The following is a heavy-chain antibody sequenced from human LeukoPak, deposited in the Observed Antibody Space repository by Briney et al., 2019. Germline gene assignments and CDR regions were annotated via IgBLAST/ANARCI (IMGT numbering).Heavy chain of an antibody. CDR2: ISSSGTTM. CDR1: GSTFSDYY. J-gene: IGHJ4*02. CDR3: AKGHTYGMI. Sequence: GGSLRLSYAASGSTFSDYYMSWIRQTPGKGLEWLSYISSSGTTMEYAKSVKGRFTISRDNAKDSLYLQMNSLEVEDTAVYYCAKGHTYGMIWGQGTLVSVSS. D-gene: IGHD3-10*01. V-gene: IGHV3-11*01.